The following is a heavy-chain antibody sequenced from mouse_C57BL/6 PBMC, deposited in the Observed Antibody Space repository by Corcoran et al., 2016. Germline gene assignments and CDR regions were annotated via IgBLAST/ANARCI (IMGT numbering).Heavy chain of an antibody. CDR1: GYTFTDYY. J-gene: IGHJ2*01. Sequence: EVQLQQSGPELVKPGASVKISCKASGYTFTDYYMNWVKQSHGKSLEWIGDINPNNGGTSYNQKFKGKATLTVDKSSSTAYMELRSLTSEDSAVYYCARSANFDYWGHGTTLTVSS. D-gene: IGHD3-3*01. CDR2: INPNNGGT. V-gene: IGHV1-26*01. CDR3: ARSANFDY.